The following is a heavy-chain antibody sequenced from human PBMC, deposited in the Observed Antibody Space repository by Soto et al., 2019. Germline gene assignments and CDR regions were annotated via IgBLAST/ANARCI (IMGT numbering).Heavy chain of an antibody. CDR2: IYYSGST. CDR1: GGSVSSGSYY. V-gene: IGHV4-61*01. CDR3: ARLDY. Sequence: KPSETLSLTCTVSGGSVSSGSYYWSWIRQPPGKGLEWIGYIYYSGSTNYNPSLKSRVTISVDTSKNQFSLKLSSVTAADTAVYYCARLDYWGQGTLVTVSS. J-gene: IGHJ4*02.